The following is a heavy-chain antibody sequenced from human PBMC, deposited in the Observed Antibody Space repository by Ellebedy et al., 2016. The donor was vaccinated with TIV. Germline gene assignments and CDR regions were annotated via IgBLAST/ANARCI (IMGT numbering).Heavy chain of an antibody. CDR2: INHSGNT. Sequence: SETLSLTCAVYGGSFSGYYWSWIRQPPGKGLEWIGEINHSGNTNYNPSLKSRVTILVDTSKNQFSLNLNSVTAADTAAYYCARGGTFSHGLWYFDYWGQGTLVTVSS. V-gene: IGHV4-34*01. J-gene: IGHJ4*02. CDR1: GGSFSGYY. D-gene: IGHD5-18*01. CDR3: ARGGTFSHGLWYFDY.